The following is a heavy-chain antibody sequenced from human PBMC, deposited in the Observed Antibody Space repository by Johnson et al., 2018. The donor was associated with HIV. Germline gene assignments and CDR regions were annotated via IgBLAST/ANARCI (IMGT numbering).Heavy chain of an antibody. D-gene: IGHD6-19*01. CDR1: GFTFSGSA. CDR2: IRSKANSYAT. J-gene: IGHJ3*02. V-gene: IGHV3-73*02. CDR3: TSGKSWLAVDAFDI. Sequence: VQLVESGGGLVQPGGSLKLSCAASGFTFSGSAMHWVRQASGKGLEWVGRIRSKANSYATAYAASVKGRFTISSDVSKNTAYLQMNSLKTEDTAVYYCTSGKSWLAVDAFDIWGQGTMVTVSS.